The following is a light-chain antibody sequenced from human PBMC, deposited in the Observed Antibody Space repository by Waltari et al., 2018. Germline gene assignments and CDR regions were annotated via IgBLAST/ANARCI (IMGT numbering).Light chain of an antibody. V-gene: IGLV3-19*01. CDR3: HSRDASGVGGS. CDR1: SLRSYY. CDR2: DKN. Sequence: SSELTQDPAVSVAMGQTVRITCQGDSLRSYYASWYQQRPGHAPRLVMYDKNNRPSGVPDRFSCSSSHNTASFTITGAQAEDEASYYCHSRDASGVGGSFGGGTKLTVL. J-gene: IGLJ2*01.